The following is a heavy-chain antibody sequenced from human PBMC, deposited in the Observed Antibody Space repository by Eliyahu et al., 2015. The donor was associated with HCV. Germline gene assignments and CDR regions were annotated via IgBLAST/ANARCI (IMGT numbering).Heavy chain of an antibody. J-gene: IGHJ4*02. D-gene: IGHD1-26*01. Sequence: QVQLQESGPGLVKPSQTLSLTCTVSGGSISSGSYYWSWIRQPAGKGLEWIGRIYTSGSTNYNPSLKSRVTISVDTSKNQFSLKLSSVTAADTAVYYCAREPRYSGTYHPAYFDYWGQGTLVTVSS. V-gene: IGHV4-61*02. CDR3: AREPRYSGTYHPAYFDY. CDR1: GGSISSGSYY. CDR2: IYTSGST.